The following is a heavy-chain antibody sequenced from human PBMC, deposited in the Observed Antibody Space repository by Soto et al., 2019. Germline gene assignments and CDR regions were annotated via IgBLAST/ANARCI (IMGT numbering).Heavy chain of an antibody. J-gene: IGHJ4*01. D-gene: IGHD1-26*01. CDR2: LYYTGST. CDR3: ATDRERGGGYFDY. V-gene: IGHV4-31*03. CDR1: GDSITSGIYY. Sequence: QVQLQESGPGLVKPSQTLSLTCTVSGDSITSGIYYWSWIRHHPGKGLEWIGYLYYTGSTYYNPSLRSRVTIAVDTSRNQFSLNLSSVTAADTAVYYCATDRERGGGYFDYWGHGTLVTVSS.